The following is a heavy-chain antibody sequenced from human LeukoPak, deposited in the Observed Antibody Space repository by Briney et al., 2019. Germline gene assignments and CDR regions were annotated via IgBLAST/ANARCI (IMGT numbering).Heavy chain of an antibody. CDR2: INHSGST. V-gene: IGHV4-34*01. D-gene: IGHD4-17*01. J-gene: IGHJ6*02. CDR1: GGSFSGYY. Sequence: SETLSLTCAVYGGSFSGYYWSWIRQPPGKGLEWIGEINHSGSTNYNPSLKSRVTISVDTSKNQFSLKLSSVTAADTAVYYCARIRVTTANYYYYYGMDVWGQGTTVTVSS. CDR3: ARIRVTTANYYYYYGMDV.